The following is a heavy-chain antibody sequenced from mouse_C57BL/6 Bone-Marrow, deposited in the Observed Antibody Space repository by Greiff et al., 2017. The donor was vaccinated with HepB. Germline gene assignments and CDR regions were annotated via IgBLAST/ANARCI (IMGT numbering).Heavy chain of an antibody. D-gene: IGHD1-1*01. J-gene: IGHJ1*03. CDR3: ARDYSYSYWYFDV. CDR2: INYDGSST. V-gene: IGHV5-16*01. CDR1: GFTFSDYY. Sequence: EVHLVESEGGLVQPGSSMKLSCTASGFTFSDYYMAWVRQVPEKGLEWVANINYDGSSTYYLDSLKSRFIISRDNAKNILYLQMSSLKSEDTATYYCARDYSYSYWYFDVWGTGTTVTVSS.